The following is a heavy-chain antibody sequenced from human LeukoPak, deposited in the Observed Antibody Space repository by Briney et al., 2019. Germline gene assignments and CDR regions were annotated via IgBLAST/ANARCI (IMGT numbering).Heavy chain of an antibody. V-gene: IGHV2-70*11. CDR2: IDWDDDK. CDR1: WFSLTTSGMC. Sequence: SGPTLVKPTQTLTLTCTFSWFSLTTSGMCVSWIRQPPGKALEWLARIDWDDDKYHSTSLRTRLTISKDTSKNQVVLTMTNMDPVDTATYYCARIRGSRYYFDYWGQGTLVSVSS. J-gene: IGHJ4*02. CDR3: ARIRGSRYYFDY. D-gene: IGHD6-13*01.